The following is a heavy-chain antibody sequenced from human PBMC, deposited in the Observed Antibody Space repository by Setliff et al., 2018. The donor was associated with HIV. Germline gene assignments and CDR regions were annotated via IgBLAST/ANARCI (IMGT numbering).Heavy chain of an antibody. CDR2: IYDSGST. D-gene: IGHD2-15*01. CDR1: GGSISGFY. Sequence: PSETLSLTCTVSGGSISGFYWNWIRQSAGKGLQWIGRIYDSGSTKYNPSLKSRVTISLDTSKNQFSLKVNSVTAADTAVYYCARDTGYYSRGGPVDYWGQGTLVTVSS. V-gene: IGHV4-4*07. CDR3: ARDTGYYSRGGPVDY. J-gene: IGHJ4*02.